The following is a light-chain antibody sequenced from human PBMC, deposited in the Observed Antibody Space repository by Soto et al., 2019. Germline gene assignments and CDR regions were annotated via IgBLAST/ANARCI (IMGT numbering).Light chain of an antibody. Sequence: DIQMTQSPSTVSASVGDRVTITCRDSDIISSWLAWYHQKPGKAPRLLIFDASNLERAVPSRFIGSGSGTEFTLTINNWQPDDFATYYCQQFRAFGQGTKVEIK. CDR1: DIISSW. V-gene: IGKV1-5*01. CDR2: DAS. J-gene: IGKJ1*01. CDR3: QQFRA.